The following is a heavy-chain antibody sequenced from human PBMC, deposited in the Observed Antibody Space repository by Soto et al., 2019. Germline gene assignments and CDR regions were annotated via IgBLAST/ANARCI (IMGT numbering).Heavy chain of an antibody. CDR3: ARTARYRGSYLDY. J-gene: IGHJ4*02. CDR2: ISYDGTNK. CDR1: GFTFSSYA. D-gene: IGHD1-26*01. V-gene: IGHV3-30*03. Sequence: QVQAVESGGGVVQPGRSLRLSCVVSGFTFSSYAMHWVRQAPGKGLEWVAVISYDGTNKYYADSVKGRFTISRDNSKNTLYVEVSSLRSEDTAVYYCARTARYRGSYLDYWGQGTLVTVSS.